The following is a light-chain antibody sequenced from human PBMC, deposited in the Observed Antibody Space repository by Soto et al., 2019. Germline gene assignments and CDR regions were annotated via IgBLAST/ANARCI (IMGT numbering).Light chain of an antibody. CDR1: QSVSNFY. V-gene: IGKV3-20*01. CDR2: DAP. CDR3: QHYGSSRT. J-gene: IGKJ1*01. Sequence: VLTQSPGTLSLSPGERASLSCRASQSVSNFYLAWYQQNPGQAPRLLIYDAPTRATGIPDRFSGSGSGTDFTLTISRLEPEDFAVYYCQHYGSSRTFGQGTKVDIK.